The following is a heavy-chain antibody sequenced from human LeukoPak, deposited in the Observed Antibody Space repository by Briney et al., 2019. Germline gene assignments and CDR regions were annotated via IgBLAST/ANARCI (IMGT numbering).Heavy chain of an antibody. V-gene: IGHV1-18*01. D-gene: IGHD3-22*01. CDR1: GYTFTSYG. CDR3: ARDEARYSSGYYPNWFDP. CDR2: ISAYNGNT. J-gene: IGHJ5*02. Sequence: GASVKLSCKASGYTFTSYGISWVRQAPGQGLEWMGWISAYNGNTNYAQKLQGRVTMTTGTSTSTAYMELGSLRSDDTAVYYCARDEARYSSGYYPNWFDPWGQGTLVTVSS.